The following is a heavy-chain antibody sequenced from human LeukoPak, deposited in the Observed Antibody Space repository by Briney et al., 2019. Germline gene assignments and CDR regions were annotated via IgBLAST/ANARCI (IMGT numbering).Heavy chain of an antibody. CDR1: GFTFSNYA. J-gene: IGHJ4*02. V-gene: IGHV3-30*04. D-gene: IGHD6-19*01. Sequence: GSLRLSCAASGFTFSNYAMHWVRQAPGKGLEWVAVISYDGSNKYYADSVKGRFTISRDNSKNTLYLQMNSLRTEDTAVYYCARPPQDSSWDFDYWGQGILVTVSS. CDR2: ISYDGSNK. CDR3: ARPPQDSSWDFDY.